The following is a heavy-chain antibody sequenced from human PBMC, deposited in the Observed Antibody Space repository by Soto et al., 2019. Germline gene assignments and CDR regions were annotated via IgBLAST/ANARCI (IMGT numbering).Heavy chain of an antibody. Sequence: QVQLQQWGAGLLKPSETLSLTCAVYGGSFSDYYWNWIRQPPGKGLEWIGEIDHSGSTNYSPSLKSRVTISVGTSKNQFSLKLSSVTAADTAVYYCAREGRYCSSTSCFGWWFDPWGQGTLVTVSS. CDR1: GGSFSDYY. CDR3: AREGRYCSSTSCFGWWFDP. J-gene: IGHJ5*02. CDR2: IDHSGST. D-gene: IGHD2-2*01. V-gene: IGHV4-34*01.